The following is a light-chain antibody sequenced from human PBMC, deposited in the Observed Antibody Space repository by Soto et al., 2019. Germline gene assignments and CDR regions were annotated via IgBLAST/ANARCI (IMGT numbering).Light chain of an antibody. Sequence: QSVLTQSRSASGTPGQRVTISCSGSRSNIGRNFAYWYQHVPGTAPRLLIQRNNERPSGVPDRFSGSKSGTSVSLAISGLRSDDEATYYCVAWDDTLDAQVFGGGTQLTV. CDR3: VAWDDTLDAQV. CDR1: RSNIGRNF. CDR2: RNN. V-gene: IGLV1-47*01. J-gene: IGLJ3*02.